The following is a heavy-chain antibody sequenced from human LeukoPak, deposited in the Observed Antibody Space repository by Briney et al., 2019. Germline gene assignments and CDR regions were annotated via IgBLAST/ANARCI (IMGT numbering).Heavy chain of an antibody. CDR1: GGSMNSGSYY. CDR3: ARGLLMVRGHFDY. V-gene: IGHV4-61*01. CDR2: IYYSGST. D-gene: IGHD3-10*01. J-gene: IGHJ4*02. Sequence: SETLSLTCTVSGGSMNSGSYYWSWIRQPPGKGLEWIGYIYYSGSTNYNPSLKSRVTISVDTSKNQFSLKLSSVTAADTAVYYCARGLLMVRGHFDYWGQGTLVTVSS.